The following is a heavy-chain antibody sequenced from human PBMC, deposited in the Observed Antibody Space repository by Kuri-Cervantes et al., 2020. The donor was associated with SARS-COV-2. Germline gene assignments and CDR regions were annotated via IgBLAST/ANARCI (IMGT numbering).Heavy chain of an antibody. V-gene: IGHV3-30-3*01. J-gene: IGHJ6*03. CDR3: ARELGDEGYYDFWSGTKYYYYYMDV. CDR1: GFTFSSYA. D-gene: IGHD3-3*01. CDR2: ISYDGSNK. Sequence: GESLKISCAASGFTFSSYAMHWVRQAPGKGLEWVAVISYDGSNKYYADSVKGRFTISRDNSKNTLYLQMNSLRAEDTAVYYCARELGDEGYYDFWSGTKYYYYYMDVWGKGTTVTVSS.